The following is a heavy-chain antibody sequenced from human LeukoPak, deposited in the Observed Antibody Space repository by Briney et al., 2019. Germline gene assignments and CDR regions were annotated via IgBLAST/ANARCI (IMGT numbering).Heavy chain of an antibody. V-gene: IGHV1-2*02. CDR2: INPKSGGT. CDR3: ARSPDILTGENFDY. D-gene: IGHD3-9*01. CDR1: GYTFSGYY. J-gene: IGHJ4*02. Sequence: ASVKVSCKASGYTFSGYYMHWVRQAPGQGLEWMGWINPKSGGTNEAQKFHDRVTMTRDTSIRTAYMEVSRLRSDDTAVYYCARSPDILTGENFDYWGQGTPVTVSS.